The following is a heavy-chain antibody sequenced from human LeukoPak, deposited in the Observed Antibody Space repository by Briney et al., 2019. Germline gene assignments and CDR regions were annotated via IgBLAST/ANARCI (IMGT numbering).Heavy chain of an antibody. CDR1: GYTFTGYY. V-gene: IGHV1-2*02. CDR2: INPNSGGT. CDR3: ARYSSGWYFDR. J-gene: IGHJ2*01. D-gene: IGHD6-19*01. Sequence: GASVKVSCKASGYTFTGYYMHWVRQAPGQGLEWMGWINPNSGGTNYAQKFQGRVTMTRDTTISTAYMELTRLRSDDTAGYYCARYSSGWYFDRWGRGTLVTVSS.